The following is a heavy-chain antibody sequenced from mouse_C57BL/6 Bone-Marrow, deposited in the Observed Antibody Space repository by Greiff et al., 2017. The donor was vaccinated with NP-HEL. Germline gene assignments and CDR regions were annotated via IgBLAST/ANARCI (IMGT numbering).Heavy chain of an antibody. J-gene: IGHJ4*01. V-gene: IGHV5-6*01. CDR3: ARRGLEYYYAMDY. CDR2: ISSGGGYT. CDR1: GFTFSSYG. Sequence: EVHLVESGGDLVKPGGSLKLSCAASGFTFSSYGMSWVRQTPDKRLEWVATISSGGGYTYYPDSVKGRFTISRDNAKNTLYLQMSSLKSEDTAMYYCARRGLEYYYAMDYWGQGTSVTVSS.